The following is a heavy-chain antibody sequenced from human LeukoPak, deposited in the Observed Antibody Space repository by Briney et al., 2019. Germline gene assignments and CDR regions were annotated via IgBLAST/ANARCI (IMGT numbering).Heavy chain of an antibody. CDR2: IYSGGST. V-gene: IGHV3-66*01. CDR3: AGDVSSGAFDI. Sequence: GGSLRLSCAASGFTVSSNYMSWVRQAPGKGLEWVSVIYSGGSTYYADSVKGRFTIFRDNSKNTLYLQMNSLRAEDTAVYYCAGDVSSGAFDIWGQGTMVTVSS. D-gene: IGHD3-10*01. CDR1: GFTVSSNY. J-gene: IGHJ3*02.